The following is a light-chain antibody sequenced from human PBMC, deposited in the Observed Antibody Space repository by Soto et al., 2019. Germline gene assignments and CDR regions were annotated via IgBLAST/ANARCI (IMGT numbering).Light chain of an antibody. J-gene: IGKJ1*01. CDR3: QQYNSHSVT. CDR2: DAS. CDR1: QSIRTW. Sequence: IEMTQSLPTLSATVRDRIHITCRASQSIRTWLAWYQQKPGKAPKVLIYDASSLESGVPSRFSGSGSGTEFTLTISSLQPDDFATYYCQQYNSHSVTFGQGTKVDIK. V-gene: IGKV1-5*01.